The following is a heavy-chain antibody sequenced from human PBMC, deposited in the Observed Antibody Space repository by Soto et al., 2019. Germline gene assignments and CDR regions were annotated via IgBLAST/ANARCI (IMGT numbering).Heavy chain of an antibody. V-gene: IGHV2-26*01. D-gene: IGHD2-15*01. CDR3: AMGTTPYYYGMDV. J-gene: IGHJ6*02. CDR2: IFSNDEK. Sequence: QVTLKESGPVLVKPTEPLTLTCTVSGFSLSNARMGVSWIRQPPGKALEWLAHIFSNDEKSYSTSLKSRLTISKDTSKSQVVLTMTNMDPVDTATYYCAMGTTPYYYGMDVWGQGTTVTVSS. CDR1: GFSLSNARMG.